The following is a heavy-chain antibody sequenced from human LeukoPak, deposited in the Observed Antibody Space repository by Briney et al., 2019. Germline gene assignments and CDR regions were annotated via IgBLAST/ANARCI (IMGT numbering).Heavy chain of an antibody. J-gene: IGHJ4*02. CDR2: INPNSGGT. V-gene: IGHV1-2*07. D-gene: IGHD6-13*01. Sequence: ASGTVSCTASGYTFTCYYMHWVRQAPGQGLEWMGWINPNSGGTNYAHKFQGRVTMTMYTSISTAYMELSRLRSDDTAVYYCARDLRVSHSSSWYPFLNYWGQGTLVTVSS. CDR3: ARDLRVSHSSSWYPFLNY. CDR1: GYTFTCYY.